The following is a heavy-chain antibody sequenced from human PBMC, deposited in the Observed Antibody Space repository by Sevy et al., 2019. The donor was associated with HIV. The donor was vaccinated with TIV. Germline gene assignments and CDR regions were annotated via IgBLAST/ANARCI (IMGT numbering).Heavy chain of an antibody. V-gene: IGHV3-21*01. CDR3: ARELFSGGNALYGY. CDR2: INAISSNI. Sequence: GGSLRLSCAASGFTFSSYAMNWVRQAPGKGLEWVSSINAISSNIYYADSVKGRFTISRDNAENSLYLQMNSVRAEDTAVYYCARELFSGGNALYGYLGQGTLVTVSS. J-gene: IGHJ4*01. CDR1: GFTFSSYA. D-gene: IGHD2-15*01.